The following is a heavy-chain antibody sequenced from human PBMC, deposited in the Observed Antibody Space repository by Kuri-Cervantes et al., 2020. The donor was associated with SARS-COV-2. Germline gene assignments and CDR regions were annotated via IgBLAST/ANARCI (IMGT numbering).Heavy chain of an antibody. Sequence: SETLSLTCSVSGGSMSNSFWSWVRQPPGKGLEWIGNIYYSGSTNYNPSLKSRVTISLDTSENRFSLKLTSVTAADTAVYYCAKDRGGLIVLMGDWGQGTLVTVSS. CDR3: AKDRGGLIVLMGD. D-gene: IGHD2-8*01. CDR2: IYYSGST. CDR1: GGSMSNSF. J-gene: IGHJ4*02. V-gene: IGHV4-59*12.